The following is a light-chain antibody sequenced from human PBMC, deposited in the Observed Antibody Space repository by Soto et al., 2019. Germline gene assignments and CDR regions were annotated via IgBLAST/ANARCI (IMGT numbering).Light chain of an antibody. CDR2: AAS. J-gene: IGKJ2*01. CDR1: QIVSSSY. CDR3: QQYGSSAT. Sequence: EIVLTQSPGTLSLSPGERATLSCRASQIVSSSYLAWYQQKPAQPPRLLIYAASSRATGIPARFSGSGSGTDFTLTISRVEPEDFVVYYCQQYGSSATFGQGTKLEIK. V-gene: IGKV3-20*01.